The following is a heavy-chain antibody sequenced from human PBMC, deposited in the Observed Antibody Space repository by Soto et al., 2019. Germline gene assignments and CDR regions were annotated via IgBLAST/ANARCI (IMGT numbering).Heavy chain of an antibody. CDR2: IKQDGSER. CDR3: TRTISALPGDDY. J-gene: IGHJ4*02. CDR1: GFTFNRYW. V-gene: IGHV3-7*01. D-gene: IGHD6-6*01. Sequence: EVQLVESGGGLVQPGGSLRISCAASGFTFNRYWMGWVRQAPGKGPEWLANIKQDGSERYYVDSVKGRFTITRDNVKNSVYLQLNSLRAEDTAVYYCTRTISALPGDDYWGQGTLVTVSS.